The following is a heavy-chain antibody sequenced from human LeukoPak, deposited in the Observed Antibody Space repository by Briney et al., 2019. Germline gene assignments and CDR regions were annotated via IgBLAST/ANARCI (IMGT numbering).Heavy chain of an antibody. Sequence: GRSLRLSCAASGFTFSSYAMHWVRQAPGKGLEWVAVISYDGSNKYYADSVKGRFTISRDNSKDTLYLQMNSLRAEDMAVYYCARSGRGLLDAFDIWGQGTMVTVSS. J-gene: IGHJ3*02. CDR2: ISYDGSNK. CDR1: GFTFSSYA. D-gene: IGHD2-15*01. V-gene: IGHV3-30-3*01. CDR3: ARSGRGLLDAFDI.